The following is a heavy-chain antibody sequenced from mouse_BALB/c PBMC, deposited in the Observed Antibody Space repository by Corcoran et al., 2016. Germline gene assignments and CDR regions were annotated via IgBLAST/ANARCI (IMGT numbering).Heavy chain of an antibody. CDR2: INHSGST. J-gene: IGHJ4*01. Sequence: VQLQQWGAGLLKPSETLSLTCAVYGGSFSGYYWSWIRQPPGKGLEWIGEINHSGSTNYNPSLKSRVTISVDTSKNQFSLKLSYVTAADTAVYDWARGASYCSGGSCYSPGMDYWGQGTLVTVSS. V-gene: IGHV3S1*01. CDR3: ARGASYCSGGSCYSPGMDY. CDR1: GGSFSGYY. D-gene: IGHD1-1*02.